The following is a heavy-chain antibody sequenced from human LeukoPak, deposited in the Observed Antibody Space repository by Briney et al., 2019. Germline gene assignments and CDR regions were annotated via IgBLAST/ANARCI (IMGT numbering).Heavy chain of an antibody. Sequence: SETLSLTCTVSGGSITSYYWSWVRQPAGKGLEWIGRIFISESTNYNPSLKSRVTMSVDTSKNQFSLKLSSVTAADTAVYYCARDGGQGTMVRGPKGAFDIWGQGTMVTVSS. CDR1: GGSITSYY. CDR3: ARDGGQGTMVRGPKGAFDI. D-gene: IGHD3-10*01. J-gene: IGHJ3*02. V-gene: IGHV4-4*07. CDR2: IFISEST.